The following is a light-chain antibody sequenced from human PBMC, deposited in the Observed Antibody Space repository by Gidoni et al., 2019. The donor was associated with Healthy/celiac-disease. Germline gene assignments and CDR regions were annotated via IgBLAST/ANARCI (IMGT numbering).Light chain of an antibody. CDR2: DAS. Sequence: IVLTQSPATLSLSPGERATLSCRASQSVSSYLAWYQQKPGQAPRLLIYDASNRATGIPARFSGSGSGTDFTLTIRSLEPEDFAVYYCQQRSNWPRGVTFGGGTKVEIK. V-gene: IGKV3-11*01. J-gene: IGKJ4*01. CDR3: QQRSNWPRGVT. CDR1: QSVSSY.